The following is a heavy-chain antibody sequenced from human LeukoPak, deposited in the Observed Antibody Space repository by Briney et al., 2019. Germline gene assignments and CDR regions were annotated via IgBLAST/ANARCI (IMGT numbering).Heavy chain of an antibody. CDR2: IYYSGST. D-gene: IGHD3-10*01. V-gene: IGHV4-61*01. CDR1: GGSVSSGSCY. J-gene: IGHJ4*02. Sequence: SETLSLTCTVSGGSVSSGSCYWGWIRQPPGKGLEWIGCIYYSGSTNYNPSLKSRVTISVDTSQNQFSLKLTSLTAAGTAVYYCERAGSYYYGSGSHNRSLSDYWGQGTLVTVSS. CDR3: ERAGSYYYGSGSHNRSLSDY.